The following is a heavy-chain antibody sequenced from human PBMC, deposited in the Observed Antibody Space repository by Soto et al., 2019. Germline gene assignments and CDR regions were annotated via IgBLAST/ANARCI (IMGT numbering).Heavy chain of an antibody. CDR1: GGTFSTYA. CDR2: IIPLFGTA. CDR3: ARPKGSYSSGYYYFDY. V-gene: IGHV1-69*01. Sequence: QVQLVQSGAEVKQPGSSVKVSCKTSGGTFSTYAIYWVRQAPGQGLEWMGAIIPLFGTADYAQKFQGRVTITAYESTSTASMELSSLRSEDTAVYYCARPKGSYSSGYYYFDYWGQGTLVTVSS. D-gene: IGHD6-19*01. J-gene: IGHJ4*02.